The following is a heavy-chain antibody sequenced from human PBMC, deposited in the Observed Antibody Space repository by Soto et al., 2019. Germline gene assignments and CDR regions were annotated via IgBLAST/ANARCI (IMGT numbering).Heavy chain of an antibody. Sequence: GGSLRLSCAASGFTFSSYDVHWVRQATGKGLEWVSAIGTAGDTYYPGSVKGRFTISRENAKNSLYLQMNSLRAGDTAVYYCARGPSRWSPQYYFDYWGQGTLVTVSS. V-gene: IGHV3-13*01. CDR2: IGTAGDT. D-gene: IGHD2-15*01. CDR1: GFTFSSYD. CDR3: ARGPSRWSPQYYFDY. J-gene: IGHJ4*02.